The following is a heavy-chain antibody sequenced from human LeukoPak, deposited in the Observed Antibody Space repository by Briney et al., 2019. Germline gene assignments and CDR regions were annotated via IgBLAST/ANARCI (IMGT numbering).Heavy chain of an antibody. Sequence: GGSLRLSCAASGFTFSSYSMNWVRQAPGKGLEWVSSISSSSSYIYYADSVKGRFTISRDNAKNSLYLQMNSLRAEDTAVYYCASDLGYCTNGVCRNYYYYGMDVWGQGTTVTVSS. CDR1: GFTFSSYS. CDR2: ISSSSSYI. V-gene: IGHV3-21*01. CDR3: ASDLGYCTNGVCRNYYYYGMDV. J-gene: IGHJ6*02. D-gene: IGHD2-8*01.